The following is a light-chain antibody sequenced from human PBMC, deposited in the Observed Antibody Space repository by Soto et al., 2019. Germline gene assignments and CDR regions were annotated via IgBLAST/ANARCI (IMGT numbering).Light chain of an antibody. Sequence: EIVLTQSPSTLSLSPGDRATLSCRASQSVTSSLAWFQQKPGQAPRLLIYDVSRRATAIPARLSGSGSGTEFTLTISSIEPEDFAVYYCQQRTSWPTFGGGTKVDIK. J-gene: IGKJ4*01. CDR1: QSVTSS. V-gene: IGKV3-11*01. CDR2: DVS. CDR3: QQRTSWPT.